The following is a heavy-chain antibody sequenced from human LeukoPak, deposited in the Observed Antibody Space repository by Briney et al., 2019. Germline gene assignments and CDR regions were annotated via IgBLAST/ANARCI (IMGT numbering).Heavy chain of an antibody. CDR3: ARDFAEGDYGKFDY. V-gene: IGHV4-30-4*08. CDR1: GGSISSDDYS. J-gene: IGHJ4*02. D-gene: IGHD4/OR15-4a*01. CDR2: IFYSGST. Sequence: SETLSLTCTVSGGSISSDDYSWSWIRHPPGKRLEWIGHIFYSGSTYYNPSLRSRLTISVDTSKNQFSLKLSSVTAADTAVYYCARDFAEGDYGKFDYWGQGTLVTVSS.